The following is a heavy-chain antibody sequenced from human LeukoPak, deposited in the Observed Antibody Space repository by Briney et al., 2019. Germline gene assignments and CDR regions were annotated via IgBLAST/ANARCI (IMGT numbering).Heavy chain of an antibody. CDR2: ISGSGGST. CDR1: GFTFSSYG. Sequence: GGTLRLSCAASGFTFSSYGMSWVRQAPGKGLEWVSAISGSGGSTYYADSVKGRFTISRDNSKNTLYLQMNSLRAEDTAVYYCAKVTYGSGTYGAFDYWGQGTLVTVSS. J-gene: IGHJ4*02. D-gene: IGHD3-10*01. V-gene: IGHV3-23*01. CDR3: AKVTYGSGTYGAFDY.